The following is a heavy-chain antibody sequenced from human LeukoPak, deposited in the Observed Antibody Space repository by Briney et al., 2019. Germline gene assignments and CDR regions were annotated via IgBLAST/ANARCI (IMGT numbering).Heavy chain of an antibody. Sequence: SETLSLTCTVSGDSISSYFWTWIRQPPGKGLEWIGFIYHSGTSSHNPSLKSRLTMSVDTSKNQVSLKLNSVTAADTAIYYCARGSYGWFDPWGQGTLVTVSS. J-gene: IGHJ5*02. D-gene: IGHD1-26*01. CDR2: IYHSGTS. V-gene: IGHV4-59*01. CDR3: ARGSYGWFDP. CDR1: GDSISSYF.